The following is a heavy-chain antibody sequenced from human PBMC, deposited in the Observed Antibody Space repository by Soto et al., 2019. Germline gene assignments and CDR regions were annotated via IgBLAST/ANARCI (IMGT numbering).Heavy chain of an antibody. CDR3: ARERDLLLDY. CDR2: ISYDGSKK. CDR1: GFTFSSYG. Sequence: QVQLVESGGGVVQPGRSLRLSCAASGFTFSSYGMHWVRQAPGKGLEWVSVISYDGSKKYYADSVKGRFTISRDNSKNTLYLQMNSLRAEDTAVYYCARERDLLLDYWGQGTPVTVSS. J-gene: IGHJ4*02. V-gene: IGHV3-30*03. D-gene: IGHD1-26*01.